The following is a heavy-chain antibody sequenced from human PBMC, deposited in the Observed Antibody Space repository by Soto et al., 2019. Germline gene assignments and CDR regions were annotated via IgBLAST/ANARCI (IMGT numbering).Heavy chain of an antibody. CDR1: GYTFTDYG. V-gene: IGHV1-18*01. Sequence: QVQLVQSGAEVKKPGASVKVSCKTSGYTFTDYGFTWVRQAPGQGLEWMGCGSTYNDHINYAQKFEGRVTMTTDTSTSTAYMELRGLRSDDAALYYCARERGHYKGFDYWGQGTLVTVSS. CDR2: GSTYNDHI. D-gene: IGHD4-4*01. CDR3: ARERGHYKGFDY. J-gene: IGHJ4*02.